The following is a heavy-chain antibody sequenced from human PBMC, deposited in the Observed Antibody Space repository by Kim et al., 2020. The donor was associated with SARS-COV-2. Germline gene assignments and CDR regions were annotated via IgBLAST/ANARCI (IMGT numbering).Heavy chain of an antibody. Sequence: GSTYYADSVKGRFTISRDNSKNTLYLQMNSLRAEDTAVYYCAKDGREFDYWGQGTLVTVSS. CDR3: AKDGREFDY. J-gene: IGHJ4*02. CDR2: GST. V-gene: IGHV3-23*01. D-gene: IGHD1-26*01.